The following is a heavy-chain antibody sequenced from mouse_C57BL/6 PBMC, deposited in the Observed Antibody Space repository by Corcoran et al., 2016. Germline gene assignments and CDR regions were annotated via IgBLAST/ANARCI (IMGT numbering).Heavy chain of an antibody. CDR1: GYTFTSYG. CDR2: LYPTSCNL. V-gene: IGHV1-81*01. D-gene: IGHD1-3*01. Sequence: QVQLQQSGAELARPGASVKLSCKASGYTFTSYGISWVKQRTGQGLEWIGELYPTSCNLDYNEKFKGKDTMTADKSCSTAYMEHRSLTSEDPAGYCGASRLPKVMDLWGEGISGTVSS. J-gene: IGHJ4*01. CDR3: ASRLPKVMDL.